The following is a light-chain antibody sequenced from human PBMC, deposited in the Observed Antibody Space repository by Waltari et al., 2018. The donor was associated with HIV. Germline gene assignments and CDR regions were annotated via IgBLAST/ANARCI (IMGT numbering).Light chain of an antibody. CDR2: EVY. V-gene: IGLV2-14*01. CDR1: TRDTTAFTF. Sequence: HSALTQPASVSGSPGPSITLSRPGPTRDTTAFTFVSWYQQSPGRAPKLIIFEVYSRPSGISDRFSGSKSGVTASLTISALRAEDEADYFCSSYSARGFVVFGGGTKVTVL. J-gene: IGLJ3*02. CDR3: SSYSARGFVV.